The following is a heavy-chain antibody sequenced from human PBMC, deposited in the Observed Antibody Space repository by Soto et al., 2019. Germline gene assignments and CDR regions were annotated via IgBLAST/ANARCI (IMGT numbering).Heavy chain of an antibody. Sequence: GGSLRLSCATSGFTFSSSSMNWVRQAPGKRLEWVSSISGTSDYIDYADAVKGRFTISRDNAKNSLSLQMNSLRAEDTAVYYCAREPSYYGSGSYYYFDHWGQGTPVTVSS. CDR3: AREPSYYGSGSYYYFDH. J-gene: IGHJ4*02. CDR2: ISGTSDYI. D-gene: IGHD3-10*01. V-gene: IGHV3-21*01. CDR1: GFTFSSSS.